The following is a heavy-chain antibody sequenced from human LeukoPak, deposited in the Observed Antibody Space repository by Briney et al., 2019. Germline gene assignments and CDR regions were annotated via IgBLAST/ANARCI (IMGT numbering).Heavy chain of an antibody. J-gene: IGHJ4*02. Sequence: GGSLRLSCAASGITFSSHWMHWARQAPGKGLVWVSHINSDGSSTSYADSVKGRFTISRDNAKKTLYLQMNSLRAEDTAVYYCARALGDRGDYWGQGTLVTVSS. V-gene: IGHV3-74*01. CDR2: INSDGSST. CDR3: ARALGDRGDY. CDR1: GITFSSHW. D-gene: IGHD3-16*01.